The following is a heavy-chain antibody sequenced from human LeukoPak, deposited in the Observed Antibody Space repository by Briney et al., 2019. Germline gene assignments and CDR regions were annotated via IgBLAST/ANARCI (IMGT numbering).Heavy chain of an antibody. CDR1: GFTFSSYG. D-gene: IGHD3-22*01. V-gene: IGHV3-23*01. Sequence: GGSLRLSCAASGFTFSSYGMSWVRQAPGKGLEWVSAISDSGGRTFYADSVKGRFTISRDNSKNTLYLQINSLRAEDTAVYYCAKDIPYYYDSNVYYWGQGTLVTVSS. CDR2: ISDSGGRT. CDR3: AKDIPYYYDSNVYY. J-gene: IGHJ4*02.